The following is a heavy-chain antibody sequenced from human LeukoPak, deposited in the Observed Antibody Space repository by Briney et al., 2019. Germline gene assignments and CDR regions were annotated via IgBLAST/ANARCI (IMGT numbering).Heavy chain of an antibody. CDR1: GYTFTGYY. D-gene: IGHD2-15*01. CDR3: ARGVRGYCSGNSCFLAFDI. V-gene: IGHV1-2*02. Sequence: EASVKVSCKASGYTFTGYYMHWVRLAPGQGLEWMGWINPNSGGTNYAQKFQGRVTMTRDTSISTAYMELSRLRSDDTAVYYCARGVRGYCSGNSCFLAFDIWGQGTMVTVSS. CDR2: INPNSGGT. J-gene: IGHJ3*02.